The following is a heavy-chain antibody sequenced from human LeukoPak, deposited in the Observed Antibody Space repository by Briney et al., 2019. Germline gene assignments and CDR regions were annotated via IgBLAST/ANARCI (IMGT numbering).Heavy chain of an antibody. Sequence: GGSLRLSCAASGFTVSSNYMSWVRQAPGKGLEWVSAISGSGGSTYYADSVKGRFTISRDNSKNTLYLQMNSLRAEDTAVYYCAKWDTAMGHFDYWGQGTLVTVSS. J-gene: IGHJ4*02. CDR2: ISGSGGST. CDR3: AKWDTAMGHFDY. V-gene: IGHV3-23*01. D-gene: IGHD5-18*01. CDR1: GFTVSSNY.